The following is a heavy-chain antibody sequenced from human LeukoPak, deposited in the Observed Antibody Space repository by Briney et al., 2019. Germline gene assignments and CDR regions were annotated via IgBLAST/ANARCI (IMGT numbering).Heavy chain of an antibody. Sequence: SQTLSLTCAISGDSVSSNSVAWNWIRQSPSRGPEWLGRTYYRSKWYIDHADSVKSRITISPDTSKNQFSLQLNSMTPEDTAIYYCARGRVSAFDIWGQGTMVTVSS. V-gene: IGHV6-1*01. CDR1: GDSVSSNSVA. D-gene: IGHD2-8*01. J-gene: IGHJ3*02. CDR2: TYYRSKWYI. CDR3: ARGRVSAFDI.